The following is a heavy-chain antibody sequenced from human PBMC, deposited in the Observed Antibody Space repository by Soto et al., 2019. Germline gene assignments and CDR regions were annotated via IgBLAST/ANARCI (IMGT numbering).Heavy chain of an antibody. CDR3: ARHPYSSSWYVN. V-gene: IGHV4-59*08. J-gene: IGHJ4*02. CDR2: IYYSGST. Sequence: SETLSLTCTVSGGSISSYYWSWIRQPPGKGLEWIGYIYYSGSTNYNPSLKSRVTISVDTSKNQFSLKLSSVTAADTAVYYCARHPYSSSWYVNWGQGTLVTVSS. CDR1: GGSISSYY. D-gene: IGHD6-13*01.